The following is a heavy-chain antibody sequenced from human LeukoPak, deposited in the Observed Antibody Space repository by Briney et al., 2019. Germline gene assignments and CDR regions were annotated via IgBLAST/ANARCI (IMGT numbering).Heavy chain of an antibody. CDR1: GFTFSSYV. CDR2: ISGSGGST. Sequence: GGSLILSCAASGFTFSSYVMTWVRQAPGKGLEWVSAISGSGGSTYYADSVKGRFTISRDNSKNTLYLQMSSLSAEDTAVYYCATGLSDYWGQGTLVTVSS. J-gene: IGHJ4*02. V-gene: IGHV3-23*01. CDR3: ATGLSDY.